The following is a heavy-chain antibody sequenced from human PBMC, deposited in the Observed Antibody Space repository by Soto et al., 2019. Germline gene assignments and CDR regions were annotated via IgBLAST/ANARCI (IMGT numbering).Heavy chain of an antibody. V-gene: IGHV3-30-3*01. CDR2: ISYDGSNK. CDR3: AREPTYYYDSSGYYLDY. D-gene: IGHD3-22*01. Sequence: QVQLVESGGGVVQPGRSLRLSCAASGFTFSSYAMHWVRQAPGKGLEWVAVISYDGSNKYYADSVKGRFTISRDNSKNTLYLQMNSLRAEDTAVYYCAREPTYYYDSSGYYLDYWGQGTLVTVSS. CDR1: GFTFSSYA. J-gene: IGHJ4*02.